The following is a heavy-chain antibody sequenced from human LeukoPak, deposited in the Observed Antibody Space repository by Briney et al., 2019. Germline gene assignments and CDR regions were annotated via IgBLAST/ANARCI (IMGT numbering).Heavy chain of an antibody. CDR2: ISSSSSTI. V-gene: IGHV3-48*02. J-gene: IGHJ6*02. CDR1: GFTFSSYS. CDR3: AKDLVLVPVTLRNYYYGLVV. D-gene: IGHD2-2*01. Sequence: GGSLRLSCAASGFTFSSYSMNWVRQAPGKGLEWVSYISSSSSTIYYADSVEGRFTISRDNAKNSLYLQMNSLRDEDTALYYCAKDLVLVPVTLRNYYYGLVVWVQGTTVTVS.